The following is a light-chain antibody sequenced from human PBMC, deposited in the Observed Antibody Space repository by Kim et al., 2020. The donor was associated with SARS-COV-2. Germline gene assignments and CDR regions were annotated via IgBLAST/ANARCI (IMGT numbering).Light chain of an antibody. J-gene: IGLJ2*01. V-gene: IGLV2-23*01. CDR1: SSDIGSYSL. CDR2: EGS. Sequence: GPAIPVSGTRHSSDIGSYSLVSWYQQSPGDAPKLIIYEGSKRPAGVSPRFSGSKSGNTASLAISNHQAEDEADYYCCSHAGGGTMLFGGGTQLTVL. CDR3: CSHAGGGTML.